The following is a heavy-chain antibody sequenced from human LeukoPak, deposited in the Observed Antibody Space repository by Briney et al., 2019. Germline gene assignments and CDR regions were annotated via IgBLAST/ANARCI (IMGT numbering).Heavy chain of an antibody. J-gene: IGHJ6*03. CDR1: GGSISSGSYY. CDR2: IYTSGST. CDR3: ARGKEWEPIHYYYYMDV. V-gene: IGHV4-61*02. D-gene: IGHD1-26*01. Sequence: SQTLSLTCTVSGGSISSGSYYWSLIRQPAGKGLEWIGRIYTSGSTNYNPSLKNRVTISVDTSKNQFSLKLSSVTAADTAVYYCARGKEWEPIHYYYYMDVWGKGTTVTVSS.